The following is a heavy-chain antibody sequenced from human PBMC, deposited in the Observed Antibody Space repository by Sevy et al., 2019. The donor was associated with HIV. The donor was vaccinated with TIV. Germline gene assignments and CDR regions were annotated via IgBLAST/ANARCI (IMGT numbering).Heavy chain of an antibody. CDR2: ISSSSSTI. J-gene: IGHJ4*02. V-gene: IGHV3-48*02. CDR1: GFTFSSYS. Sequence: LSLTCAASGFTFSSYSMNWVRQAPGKGLEWVSYISSSSSTIYYADSVKGRFTISRDNAKNSLYLQMNSLRDEDTAVYYCAREYYYDSSGYGYWGQGTLVTVSS. D-gene: IGHD3-22*01. CDR3: AREYYYDSSGYGY.